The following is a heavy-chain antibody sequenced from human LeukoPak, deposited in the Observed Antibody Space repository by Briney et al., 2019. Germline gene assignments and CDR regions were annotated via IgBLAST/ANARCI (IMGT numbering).Heavy chain of an antibody. V-gene: IGHV3-66*01. CDR1: GFTASSNY. CDR2: IYSGGST. D-gene: IGHD3-10*01. J-gene: IGHJ6*02. Sequence: GGSLRLSCAASGFTASSNYMSWVRQAPGKGLEWVSVIYSGGSTYYADSVKGRFTISRDNSKNTLYLQMNSLRAEDTAVYYCARDHMVRGVITYYYYGMDVWGQGATVTVSS. CDR3: ARDHMVRGVITYYYYGMDV.